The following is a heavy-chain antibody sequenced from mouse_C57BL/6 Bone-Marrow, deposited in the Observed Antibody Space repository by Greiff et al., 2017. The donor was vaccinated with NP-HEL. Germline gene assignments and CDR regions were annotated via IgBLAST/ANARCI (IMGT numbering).Heavy chain of an antibody. D-gene: IGHD1-1*01. CDR3: ARRHYYGSSAWFAY. V-gene: IGHV1-81*01. J-gene: IGHJ3*01. Sequence: QVQLQQSGAELARPGASVKLSCKASGYTFTSYGISWVKQRTGQGLEWIGEIYPRSGNTYYNEKFKGKATLTADKSSSTAYMELRSLTSEDSAVYFCARRHYYGSSAWFAYWGQGTLVTVSA. CDR2: IYPRSGNT. CDR1: GYTFTSYG.